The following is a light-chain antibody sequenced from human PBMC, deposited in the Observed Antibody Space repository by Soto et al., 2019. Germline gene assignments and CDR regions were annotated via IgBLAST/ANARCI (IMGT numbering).Light chain of an antibody. J-gene: IGKJ5*01. CDR2: AAS. CDR3: QQSYSTLSIT. V-gene: IGKV1-39*01. CDR1: QSISSY. Sequence: DIQRPQSPSTRSASVGARVTITCRASQSISSYLNWYQQKPGKAHKLLIYAASSLQSGVPSRFSGSGSGTDFTLTISSLQPEDFATYYCQQSYSTLSITFGQGTRREIK.